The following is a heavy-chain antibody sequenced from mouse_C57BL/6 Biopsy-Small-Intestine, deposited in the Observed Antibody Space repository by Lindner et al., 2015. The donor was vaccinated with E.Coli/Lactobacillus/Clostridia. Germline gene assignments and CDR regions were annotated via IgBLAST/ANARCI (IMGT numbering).Heavy chain of an antibody. CDR3: AVAVAGTEYFHH. J-gene: IGHJ2*01. V-gene: IGHV1-56*02. CDR2: VSPRGGT. D-gene: IGHD1-1*01. Sequence: SVKVSCKASGYSFTDLYMHWVRQAPGQGLEWMGWVSPRGGTNYAQNFQGRVTMTRDMSISTGYMELSRLISDDTAVYFCAVAVAGTEYFHHWGQGSLVTVSS. CDR1: GYSFTDLY.